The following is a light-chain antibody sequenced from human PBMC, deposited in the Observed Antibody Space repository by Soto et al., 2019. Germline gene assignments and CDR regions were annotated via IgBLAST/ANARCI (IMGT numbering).Light chain of an antibody. CDR1: QYVGSR. Sequence: EILLTQSPATLSSSPGETAILSCRASQYVGSRLAWYQHKPGQAPRLLIYYMSKRATGIPARFSGSGSGTDFTLTISSLAPDDFAIYYCHQRQSCPRTFGQGTKVDIK. CDR2: YMS. J-gene: IGKJ1*01. CDR3: HQRQSCPRT. V-gene: IGKV3-11*01.